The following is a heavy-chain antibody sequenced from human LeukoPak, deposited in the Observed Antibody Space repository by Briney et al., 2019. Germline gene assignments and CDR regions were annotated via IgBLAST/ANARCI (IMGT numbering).Heavy chain of an antibody. CDR2: IKQDGSEK. V-gene: IGHV3-7*03. CDR3: AKGNSGSYSLDWFDP. J-gene: IGHJ5*02. Sequence: GGSLRLSCEASGLTFNKYWMTWVRQAPGKGLEWVANIKQDGSEKNYVDSVKGRFTISRDNAKNSLYLQMNSLRAEDMAFYYCAKGNSGSYSLDWFDPWGQGTLVTVSS. D-gene: IGHD1-26*01. CDR1: GLTFNKYW.